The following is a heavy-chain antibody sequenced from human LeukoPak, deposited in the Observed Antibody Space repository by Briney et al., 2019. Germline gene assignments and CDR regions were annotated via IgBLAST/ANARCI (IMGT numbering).Heavy chain of an antibody. V-gene: IGHV3-23*01. Sequence: GGSLRLSCRASGFNFNIYSMNWVRQAPGKGLEWVSVIRAEGDPTHYADSVKGRFTISRDNSKNMVYLQMNRLRAEDTAIYYCAKAPVGYYYDSSGERYFDYWGQGTLVTVSS. D-gene: IGHD3-22*01. CDR2: IRAEGDPT. CDR3: AKAPVGYYYDSSGERYFDY. J-gene: IGHJ4*02. CDR1: GFNFNIYS.